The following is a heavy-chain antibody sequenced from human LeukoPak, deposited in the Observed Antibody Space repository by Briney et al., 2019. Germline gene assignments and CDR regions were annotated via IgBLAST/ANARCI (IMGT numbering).Heavy chain of an antibody. CDR1: GGSFSGYY. Sequence: SETLSLTCAVYGGSFSGYYWSWIRQPPGKGLEWIGSIYHSGSTYYNPSLKSRVTISVDTSKNQFSLKLSSVTAADTAVYYCARDGYNYPWYFDLWGRGTLVTVSS. D-gene: IGHD5-24*01. J-gene: IGHJ2*01. CDR3: ARDGYNYPWYFDL. CDR2: IYHSGST. V-gene: IGHV4-34*01.